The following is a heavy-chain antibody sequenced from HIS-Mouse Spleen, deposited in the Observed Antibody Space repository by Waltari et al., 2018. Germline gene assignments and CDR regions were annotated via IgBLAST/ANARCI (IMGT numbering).Heavy chain of an antibody. CDR2: IYYSGST. V-gene: IGHV4-39*07. Sequence: QLQLQESGPGLVKPSETLSLTCTVSGGSISRSSYYGGWTRQPPGKGLEWIGSIYYSGSTYYNPSLKSRVTISVDTSKNQFSLKLSSVTAADTAVYYCAREIPYSSSWYDWYFDLWGRGTLVTGSS. D-gene: IGHD6-13*01. J-gene: IGHJ2*01. CDR1: GGSISRSSYY. CDR3: AREIPYSSSWYDWYFDL.